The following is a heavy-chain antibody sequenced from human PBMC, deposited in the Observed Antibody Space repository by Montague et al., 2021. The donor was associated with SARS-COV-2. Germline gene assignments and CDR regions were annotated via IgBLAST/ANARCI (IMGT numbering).Heavy chain of an antibody. CDR2: ISHDENGR. Sequence: SLRLSCAASGFTFDSFVIHWVRQAPGKGLEWVASISHDENGRNCADSVKGRFSVSRDNSNNSASLQMNSLRGDDTAVFYCARAPYYYTSKFDLWGQGTLVTVSS. J-gene: IGHJ4*02. CDR1: GFTFDSFV. CDR3: ARAPYYYTSKFDL. D-gene: IGHD3-10*01. V-gene: IGHV3-30*04.